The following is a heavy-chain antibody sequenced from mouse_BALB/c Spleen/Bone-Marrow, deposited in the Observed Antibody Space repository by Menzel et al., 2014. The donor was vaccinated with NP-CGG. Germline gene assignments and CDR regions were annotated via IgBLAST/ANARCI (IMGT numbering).Heavy chain of an antibody. D-gene: IGHD1-1*01. CDR2: ISDGGSYT. Sequence: EVHLVESGGGLVKPGGSLKLSCAASGFTFSDYYMYWVRQTPEKRLEWVATISDGGSYTYYPDSVKGRFTISRDNAKNNLYLQMSSPKSEDTAMYYCANYYGSAWFAYWGQGTLVTVSA. CDR3: ANYYGSAWFAY. J-gene: IGHJ3*01. V-gene: IGHV5-4*02. CDR1: GFTFSDYY.